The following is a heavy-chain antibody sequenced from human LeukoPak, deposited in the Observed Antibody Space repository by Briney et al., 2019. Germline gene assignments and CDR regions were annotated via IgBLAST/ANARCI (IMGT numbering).Heavy chain of an antibody. CDR1: GFTFSSYA. CDR3: AKDRVPTDYYGMDV. CDR2: ITSSGSYI. Sequence: PGGSLRLSCAASGFTFSSYAMSWVRQAPGKGLEWVSSITSSGSYIYYADSVKGRFTISRDNAKNSLYLQMNSLRAEDTAVYYCAKDRVPTDYYGMDVWGQETTVTVSS. J-gene: IGHJ6*02. V-gene: IGHV3-21*01. D-gene: IGHD3-10*01.